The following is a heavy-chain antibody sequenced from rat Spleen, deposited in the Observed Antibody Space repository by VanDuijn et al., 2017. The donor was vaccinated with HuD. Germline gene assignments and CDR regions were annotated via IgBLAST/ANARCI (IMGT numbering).Heavy chain of an antibody. Sequence: QVQLKESGPGLVQPSQTLSLTCTVSGFSLTSYNVHWVRQPPGKGLEWMGRMRYNGDTSYNSAIKSRLSISRDTSKNQVFLKMNSLQNDETGTYYCTRSPGVGHWFAYWGQGTLVTVSS. J-gene: IGHJ3*01. CDR1: GFSLTSYN. D-gene: IGHD1-4*01. V-gene: IGHV2-63*01. CDR3: TRSPGVGHWFAY. CDR2: MRYNGDT.